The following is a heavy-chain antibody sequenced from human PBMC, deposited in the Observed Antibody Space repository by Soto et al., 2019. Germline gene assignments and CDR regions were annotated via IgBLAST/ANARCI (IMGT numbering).Heavy chain of an antibody. V-gene: IGHV3-23*01. CDR2: TSGSGGTP. Sequence: DVQLLESGGGLVQPGGSLRLSCTASGFTFASHAMSWVRQAPGKGLEWVSSTSGSGGTPNYTDSVKGRFTISRDNSKNTLYLEMNSLKAEDTAVYYCAKASAGMGMVITHFDHWGQGTLVTVSS. CDR3: AKASAGMGMVITHFDH. D-gene: IGHD3-22*01. CDR1: GFTFASHA. J-gene: IGHJ4*02.